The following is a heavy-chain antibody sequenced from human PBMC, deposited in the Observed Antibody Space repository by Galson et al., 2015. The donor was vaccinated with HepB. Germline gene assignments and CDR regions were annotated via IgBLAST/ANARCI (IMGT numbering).Heavy chain of an antibody. V-gene: IGHV1-58*01. J-gene: IGHJ3*02. CDR3: AADRYYLVRGVMGPNDAFDI. D-gene: IGHD3-10*01. CDR2: IVVGSGNT. CDR1: GFTFTSSA. Sequence: SVKVSCKASGFTFTSSAVQWVRQARGQRLEWIGWIVVGSGNTNYAQKFQERVTITRDMSTSTAYMELSSLRSEDTAVYYCAADRYYLVRGVMGPNDAFDIWGQGTMVTVSS.